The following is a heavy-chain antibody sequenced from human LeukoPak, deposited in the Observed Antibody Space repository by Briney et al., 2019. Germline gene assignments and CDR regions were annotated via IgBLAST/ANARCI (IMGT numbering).Heavy chain of an antibody. CDR3: ARQMVVTATLDY. CDR1: GFTFSSYD. CDR2: ISSTGSAK. V-gene: IGHV3-48*03. Sequence: PGGSLRLSCAASGFTFSSYDMNWVRQAPGKGLEWIPFISSTGSAKYYSDSVKGRFTISRDNAKYSLYLQLTGLRAEDTAVYYCARQMVVTATLDYWGRGTLVTVSS. D-gene: IGHD2-15*01. J-gene: IGHJ4*02.